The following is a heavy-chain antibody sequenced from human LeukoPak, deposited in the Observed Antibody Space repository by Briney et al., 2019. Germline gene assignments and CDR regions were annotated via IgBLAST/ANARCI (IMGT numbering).Heavy chain of an antibody. CDR3: ARPLVGATNDDAFDI. V-gene: IGHV4-4*07. D-gene: IGHD1-26*01. J-gene: IGHJ3*02. CDR2: IYTSGST. Sequence: SETLSLTCTVSGGSISSYYWSWIRQPAGKGLEWIGRIYTSGSTNYNPSLKSRVTISVDTSKNQFSLKLSSVTAADTAVYYCARPLVGATNDDAFDIWGQGTMVTVSS. CDR1: GGSISSYY.